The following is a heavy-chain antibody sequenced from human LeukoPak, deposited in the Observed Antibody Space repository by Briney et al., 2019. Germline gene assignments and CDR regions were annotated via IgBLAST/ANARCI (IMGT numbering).Heavy chain of an antibody. D-gene: IGHD2-2*01. J-gene: IGHJ2*01. V-gene: IGHV4-34*01. CDR2: INHSGST. Sequence: SETLSLTCAVYGGSFSGYYWSWIRQPPGKGLEWIGEINHSGSTNYNPSLKSRVTISVDTPKNQFSLKLSSVTAADTAVYYCARWVSRGYCSSTSRPCWYFDLWGRGTLVTVSS. CDR1: GGSFSGYY. CDR3: ARWVSRGYCSSTSRPCWYFDL.